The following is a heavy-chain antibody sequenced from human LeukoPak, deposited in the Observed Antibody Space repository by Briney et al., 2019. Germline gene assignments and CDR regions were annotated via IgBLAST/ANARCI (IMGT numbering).Heavy chain of an antibody. D-gene: IGHD4-17*01. J-gene: IGHJ5*02. CDR2: INPNSGGT. CDR1: GYTFTGYY. CDR3: ARDHGDYENWFDP. Sequence: ASMKVSCKASGYTFTGYYIHWVRQAPGQGLEWMGWINPNSGGTNYAHKFQGRVTMTRDTSISTAYMELSRLRSDDTAVYYCARDHGDYENWFDPWGQGTLVTVSS. V-gene: IGHV1-2*02.